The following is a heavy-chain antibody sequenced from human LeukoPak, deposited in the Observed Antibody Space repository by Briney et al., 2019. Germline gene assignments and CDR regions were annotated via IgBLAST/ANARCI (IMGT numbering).Heavy chain of an antibody. CDR2: IYTSGST. CDR3: ARRIQPDYYHYYYMDV. J-gene: IGHJ6*03. D-gene: IGHD5-18*01. CDR1: GGSISSFH. Sequence: SETLSLTCTVSGGSISSFHWSWIRQPPGKGLEWIGYIYTSGSTNYNPSLKSRVTISVDTSKNQFSLKLSSVTAADTAVYYCARRIQPDYYHYYYMDVWGKGTTVTVSS. V-gene: IGHV4-4*09.